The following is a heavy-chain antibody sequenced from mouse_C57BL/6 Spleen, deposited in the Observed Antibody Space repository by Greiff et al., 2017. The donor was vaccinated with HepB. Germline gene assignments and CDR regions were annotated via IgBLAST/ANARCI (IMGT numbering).Heavy chain of an antibody. D-gene: IGHD2-4*01. Sequence: QVQLQQPGAELVRPGSSVKLSCKASGYTFTSYWMHWVKQRPIQGLEWIGNIDPSDSETHYNQKFKDKATLTVDKSSSTAYMQLISLTSEDSAVYYCARWYYDYSYAMDYWGQGTSVTVSS. CDR2: IDPSDSET. V-gene: IGHV1-52*01. CDR1: GYTFTSYW. CDR3: ARWYYDYSYAMDY. J-gene: IGHJ4*01.